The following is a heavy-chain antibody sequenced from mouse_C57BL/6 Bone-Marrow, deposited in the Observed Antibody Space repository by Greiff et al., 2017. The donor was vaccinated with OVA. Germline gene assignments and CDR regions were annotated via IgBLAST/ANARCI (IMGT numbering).Heavy chain of an antibody. V-gene: IGHV1-81*01. Sequence: QVHVKQSGAELARPGASVKLSCKASGYTFTSYGISWVKQRTGQGLEWIGEIYPRSGTTYYNEKFKGKATLTADKSSSTAYMELRSLTSEDSAVYFCARGLAYWGQGTLVTVSA. CDR3: ARGLAY. CDR1: GYTFTSYG. CDR2: IYPRSGTT. D-gene: IGHD3-3*01. J-gene: IGHJ3*01.